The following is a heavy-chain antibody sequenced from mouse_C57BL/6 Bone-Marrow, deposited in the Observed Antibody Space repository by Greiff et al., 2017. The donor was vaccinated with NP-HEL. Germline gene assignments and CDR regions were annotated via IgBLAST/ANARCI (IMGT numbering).Heavy chain of an antibody. CDR2: ISAGGSYT. Sequence: EVQVVESGGGLVKPGGSLKLSCAASGFTFSSYAMSWVRQTPEKRLEWVATISAGGSYTYYPDNVKGRFTISRDNAKNNLYLQMSHLKSEDTAMYYWARKGLLRWRGYLDVWGTGTTVTVSS. D-gene: IGHD1-1*01. J-gene: IGHJ1*03. CDR1: GFTFSSYA. V-gene: IGHV5-4*01. CDR3: ARKGLLRWRGYLDV.